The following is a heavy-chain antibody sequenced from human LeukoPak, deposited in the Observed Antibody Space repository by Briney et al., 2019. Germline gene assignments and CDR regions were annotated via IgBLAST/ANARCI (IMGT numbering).Heavy chain of an antibody. D-gene: IGHD1-14*01. V-gene: IGHV4-4*09. Sequence: SETLSLTCTVSDDSISTHYWSWIRQPPGKGLECIGYVYFSGITNYNPSLKSRVTISVDTSKNQFSLKLSSVTAADTDVYYCARTALLPDRWGEGTLVTVSS. CDR1: DDSISTHY. CDR3: ARTALLPDR. J-gene: IGHJ4*01. CDR2: VYFSGIT.